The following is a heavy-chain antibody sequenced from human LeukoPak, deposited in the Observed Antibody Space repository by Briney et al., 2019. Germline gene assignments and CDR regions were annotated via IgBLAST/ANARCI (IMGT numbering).Heavy chain of an antibody. CDR2: IFYTGNT. Sequence: PSETLSLTCTVSGGSISPYYWSWIRQPPGKGLGWIGYIFYTGNTNYIPSLKSRVTISVDTSNNQFSLRLSSVTAADTAVYYCARRPSNLVAFDIWGQGTVVTVSS. CDR1: GGSISPYY. V-gene: IGHV4-59*08. J-gene: IGHJ3*02. CDR3: ARRPSNLVAFDI. D-gene: IGHD4/OR15-4a*01.